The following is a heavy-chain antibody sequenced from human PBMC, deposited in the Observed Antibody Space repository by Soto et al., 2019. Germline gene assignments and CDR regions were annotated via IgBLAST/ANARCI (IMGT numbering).Heavy chain of an antibody. Sequence: QVQLAESGGGVVQPGRSLRLSCAASGITFSSYGMHWVRQAPGKGLEWVAGIWHDGSKKYYADSVKGRFTISRDNTKNTLFLQMNSLRAEDTAVYYCARGIHYYDSRGYYLDNWGQGTLVTVSS. CDR1: GITFSSYG. V-gene: IGHV3-33*01. D-gene: IGHD3-22*01. J-gene: IGHJ4*02. CDR3: ARGIHYYDSRGYYLDN. CDR2: IWHDGSKK.